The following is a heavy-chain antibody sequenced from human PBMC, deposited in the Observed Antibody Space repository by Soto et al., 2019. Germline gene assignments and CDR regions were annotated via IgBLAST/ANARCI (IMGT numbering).Heavy chain of an antibody. Sequence: QVQLQESGPGLVKPSQTLSLTCTVSGGSISRSGYYWSWIRQHPGKGLEWIGYIYYSGSTYYNPSLQSRVTISKDTSKNQFSLKLTSVTAADTAVYYCARVPTSFYFDYWGQGTLVTVSS. CDR3: ARVPTSFYFDY. CDR2: IYYSGST. CDR1: GGSISRSGYY. D-gene: IGHD4-17*01. J-gene: IGHJ4*02. V-gene: IGHV4-31*03.